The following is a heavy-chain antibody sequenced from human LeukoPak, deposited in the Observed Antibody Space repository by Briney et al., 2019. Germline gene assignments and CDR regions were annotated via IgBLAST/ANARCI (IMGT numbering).Heavy chain of an antibody. CDR3: TRAGQAYGLDH. CDR2: ISSRSSYI. CDR1: GFTFSSYS. D-gene: IGHD3-10*01. J-gene: IGHJ4*02. Sequence: TGGSLRLSCAASGFTFSSYSMNWVRQAPGKGLEWVSSISSRSSYIYYADSVKGRFTISRDNAKNSLYLQMNSLRAEDTAVYYCTRAGQAYGLDHSGQGNLVTVSS. V-gene: IGHV3-21*01.